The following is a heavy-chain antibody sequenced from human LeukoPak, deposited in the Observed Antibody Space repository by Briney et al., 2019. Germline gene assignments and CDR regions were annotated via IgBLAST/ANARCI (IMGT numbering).Heavy chain of an antibody. D-gene: IGHD6-13*01. CDR1: GGSISSNYY. J-gene: IGHJ5*02. CDR2: IYNSGIT. Sequence: SETLSLTCTVSGGSISSNYYWSWIRQPAGKGLEYIGRIYNSGITNYNPSLKSRVTISVDTSKNQFSLNLSSVTAADTAVYYCARAYSSSWYFNWFGPWGQGTLVTVSS. V-gene: IGHV4-4*07. CDR3: ARAYSSSWYFNWFGP.